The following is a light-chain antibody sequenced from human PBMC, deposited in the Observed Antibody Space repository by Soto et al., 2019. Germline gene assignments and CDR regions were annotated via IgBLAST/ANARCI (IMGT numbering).Light chain of an antibody. J-gene: IGKJ5*01. V-gene: IGKV3-20*01. CDR3: QQHGSSPIT. CDR2: GAS. Sequence: EIVLTQSPGTLSLSPGERATLSCRGSQNFSSSFLACYQQKPGQAPRLLIYGASSRATGIPDRFSGSGSGTDFTLTISRLEPEDFAVYYCQQHGSSPITFGQGTRLEIK. CDR1: QNFSSSF.